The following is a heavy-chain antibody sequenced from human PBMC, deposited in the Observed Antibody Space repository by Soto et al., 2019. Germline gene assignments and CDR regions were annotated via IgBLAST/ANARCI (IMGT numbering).Heavy chain of an antibody. CDR2: INHSGST. J-gene: IGHJ4*02. V-gene: IGHV4-34*01. Sequence: PSETLSLTCAVYGGSFSGYYWSWIRQPPGKGLEWIGEINHSGSTNYNPSLKSRVTISVDTSKNQFSLKLSSVTAADTAVYYCARVTRRGYSGPLGYWGQGTLVTVSS. CDR1: GGSFSGYY. D-gene: IGHD5-12*01. CDR3: ARVTRRGYSGPLGY.